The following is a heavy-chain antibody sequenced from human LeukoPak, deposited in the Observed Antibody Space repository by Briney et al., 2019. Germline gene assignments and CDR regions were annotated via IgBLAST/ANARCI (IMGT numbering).Heavy chain of an antibody. CDR3: ARTYGDYTPNYYGMDV. Sequence: ASVKVSCKASGYTFTGYYMHWVRQAPGQGLEWMGWINPNSGGTNYAQKFQGWVTMTRDTSISTAYMELSRLRSGDTAVYYCARTYGDYTPNYYGMDVWGQGTTVTVSS. D-gene: IGHD4-17*01. CDR1: GYTFTGYY. CDR2: INPNSGGT. V-gene: IGHV1-2*04. J-gene: IGHJ6*02.